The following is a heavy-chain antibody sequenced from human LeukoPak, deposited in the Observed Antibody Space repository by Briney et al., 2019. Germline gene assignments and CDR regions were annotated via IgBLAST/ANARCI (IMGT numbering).Heavy chain of an antibody. Sequence: SETLSLTCVVSGGSISSSSYYWAWIRQPPGKGLEWLGSIYHSGITYYSPSLKSRLTMSVDTSKNQFSLKLSSLTAADTAVYYCARLRSNYYQSTGYFDNWGQGTLVTVSS. CDR2: IYHSGIT. CDR1: GGSISSSSYY. J-gene: IGHJ4*02. V-gene: IGHV4-39*01. D-gene: IGHD3-22*01. CDR3: ARLRSNYYQSTGYFDN.